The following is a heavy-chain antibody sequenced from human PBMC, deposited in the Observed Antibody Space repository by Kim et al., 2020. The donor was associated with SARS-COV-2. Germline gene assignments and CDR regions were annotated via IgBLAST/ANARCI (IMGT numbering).Heavy chain of an antibody. Sequence: GGSLRLSCAASGFTFSNYAMTWVRQAPGKGLKWVSTINGGGGRTHYVDSVKGRFTISRDNSKNTLYLQMNSLTADDTALYYCSASDFLGQGTLVIVSS. J-gene: IGHJ4*02. V-gene: IGHV3-23*01. CDR2: INGGGGRT. D-gene: IGHD6-25*01. CDR3: SASDF. CDR1: GFTFSNYA.